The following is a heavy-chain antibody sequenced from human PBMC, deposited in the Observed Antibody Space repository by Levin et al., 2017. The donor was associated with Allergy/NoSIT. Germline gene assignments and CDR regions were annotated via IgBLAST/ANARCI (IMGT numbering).Heavy chain of an antibody. J-gene: IGHJ4*02. D-gene: IGHD6-6*01. CDR3: ARDMRSSSSFPLLAY. CDR1: GFTFSSYS. Sequence: GESLKISCAASGFTFSSYSMNWVRQAPGKGLEWVSSISSSSSYIYYADSVKGRFTISRDNAKNSLYLQMNSLRAEDTAVYYCARDMRSSSSFPLLAYWGQGTLVTVSS. V-gene: IGHV3-21*01. CDR2: ISSSSSYI.